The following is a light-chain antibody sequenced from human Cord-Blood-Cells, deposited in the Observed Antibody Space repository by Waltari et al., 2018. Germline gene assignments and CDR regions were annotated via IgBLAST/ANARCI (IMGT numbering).Light chain of an antibody. CDR2: EVS. CDR3: CSYAGSSTVWV. J-gene: IGLJ3*02. V-gene: IGLV2-23*02. CDR1: SSDVGSYNL. Sequence: QPALTQPASVSGSPGQSLNISCTGPSSDVGSYNLVFWYQQPPCKAPKLMIYEVSKRPSAVSNRFSGSKSGNTASMTISGLQAEDEADYYCCSYAGSSTVWVFGGGTKLTVL.